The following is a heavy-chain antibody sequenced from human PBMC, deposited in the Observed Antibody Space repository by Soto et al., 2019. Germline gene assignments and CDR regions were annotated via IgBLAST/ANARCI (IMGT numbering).Heavy chain of an antibody. CDR2: IHYTGNT. Sequence: QLQLQESGPGLVKPSETLSLICTVSGDSISSGRYHWGWIRQPPGKGLEFIATIHYTGNTPYNPSLWSRVTKFADTSKSQFSLGLSSVTAAAPAVYYCARADGFEGVTPFMDYWGQGTLVTVSS. V-gene: IGHV4-39*01. CDR3: ARADGFEGVTPFMDY. D-gene: IGHD3-3*01. CDR1: GDSISSGRYH. J-gene: IGHJ4*02.